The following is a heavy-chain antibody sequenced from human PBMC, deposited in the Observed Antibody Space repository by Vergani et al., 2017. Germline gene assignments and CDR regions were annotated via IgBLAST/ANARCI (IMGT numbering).Heavy chain of an antibody. Sequence: QVQLQESGPRLVKPSETLSLTCSVSGVSIIRSSYYWVWVRQPPGKGLEWVGNIYYNGGTDYNPSLKSRVTISVDTSKNQFSLKLNSVTAADTAVYYCARHVSHTAGDYWGQGTLVTVSS. J-gene: IGHJ4*02. V-gene: IGHV4-39*01. CDR2: IYYNGGT. CDR1: GVSIIRSSYY. CDR3: ARHVSHTAGDY. D-gene: IGHD5-18*01.